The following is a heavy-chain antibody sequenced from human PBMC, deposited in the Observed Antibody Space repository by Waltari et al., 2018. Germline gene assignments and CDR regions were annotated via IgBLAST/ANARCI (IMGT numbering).Heavy chain of an antibody. Sequence: EVQLVESGGGLVQPGGSLRLSCAASGFTFSSYAMSWVRQAPGKGLEWVSAISGSGGSKYYADSGKGRFTISRDNYKNTLYLQMNSLRAEDTDVYYCAKGEGEPRGLGPIDYWGQGTLVTVSS. CDR1: GFTFSSYA. CDR3: AKGEGEPRGLGPIDY. D-gene: IGHD3-16*01. J-gene: IGHJ4*02. CDR2: ISGSGGSK. V-gene: IGHV3-23*04.